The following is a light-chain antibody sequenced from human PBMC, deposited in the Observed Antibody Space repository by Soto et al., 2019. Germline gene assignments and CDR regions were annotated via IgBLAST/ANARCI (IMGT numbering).Light chain of an antibody. J-gene: IGKJ2*01. CDR3: QQYNSYPYT. CDR2: DAS. V-gene: IGKV1-5*01. Sequence: DIQMTQSPSTLSASVGDRVTITCRASQSISSWLAWYQQKPGKAPKLLIYDASSLESGVPSRFSGSGSGTEFTLTISRLQPDDFASYYCQQYNSYPYTFGQGTKLDI. CDR1: QSISSW.